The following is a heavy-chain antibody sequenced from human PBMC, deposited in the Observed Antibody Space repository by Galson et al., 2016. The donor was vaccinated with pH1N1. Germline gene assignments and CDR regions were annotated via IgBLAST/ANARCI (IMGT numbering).Heavy chain of an antibody. CDR2: ISRSGSTI. J-gene: IGHJ4*02. Sequence: SLRLSCAASGFAFSSYEMNWVRQAPGKGLEWVSHISRSGSTIHYAGSVKGRFTVSRDNAKNSLYLQMNSLRAEDTAVYYCARTAEQQWLVILPFGYWGQGILVTVSS. CDR1: GFAFSSYE. V-gene: IGHV3-48*03. D-gene: IGHD6-19*01. CDR3: ARTAEQQWLVILPFGY.